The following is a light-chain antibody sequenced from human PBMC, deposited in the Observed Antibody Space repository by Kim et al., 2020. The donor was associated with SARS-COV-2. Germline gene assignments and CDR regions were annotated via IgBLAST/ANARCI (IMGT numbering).Light chain of an antibody. CDR2: AAS. CDR1: QSISTY. CDR3: HQLNRHTI. V-gene: IGKV1-9*01. Sequence: IQMTQSPSSLSASVGDRVTITCRASQSISTYLAWYQQKPGQAPMLLIYAASTMHSGVPSRFSGSGSGTDFTLTISSLQPEDFASYYYHQLNRHTIFGGGTRLEIK. J-gene: IGKJ4*01.